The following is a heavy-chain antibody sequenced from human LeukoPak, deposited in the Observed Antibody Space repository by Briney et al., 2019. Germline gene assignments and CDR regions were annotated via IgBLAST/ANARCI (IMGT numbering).Heavy chain of an antibody. CDR3: ARDYSSGWHYYYYGMDV. CDR2: ISSSSSYI. D-gene: IGHD6-19*01. J-gene: IGHJ6*02. V-gene: IGHV3-21*01. Sequence: GGSLRLSCAASGFTFSSYSMNWVRQAPGKGLEWVSSISSSSSYIYYADLVKGRFTISRDNAKNSLYLQMNSLRAEDTAVYYCARDYSSGWHYYYYGMDVWGQGTTVTVSS. CDR1: GFTFSSYS.